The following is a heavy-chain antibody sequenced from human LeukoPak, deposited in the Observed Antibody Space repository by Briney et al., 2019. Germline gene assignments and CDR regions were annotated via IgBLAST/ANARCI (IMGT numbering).Heavy chain of an antibody. V-gene: IGHV1-8*01. CDR2: MNPNSGNT. J-gene: IGHJ6*03. D-gene: IGHD2-15*01. CDR1: GYTFTSYD. CDR3: ARVAGTYYYYYMDV. Sequence: GASVKVSCKASGYTFTSYDINWVRQATGQGLEWMGWMNPNSGNTGYAQKFQGRVTMTRNTSISTAYMELSSLRSENTAVYYCARVAGTYYYYYMDVWGKGTTVTISS.